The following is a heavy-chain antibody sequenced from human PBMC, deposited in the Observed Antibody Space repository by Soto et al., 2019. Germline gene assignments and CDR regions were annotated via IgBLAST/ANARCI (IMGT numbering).Heavy chain of an antibody. V-gene: IGHV3-23*01. D-gene: IGHD1-26*01. CDR3: AKDRPYSGSYSNWFDP. CDR1: GFTFSSYA. Sequence: PGGSLRLSCAASGFTFSSYAMSWVRQAPGKGLEWVSAISGSGGSTYYADSVKGRFTISRDNSKNTLYLQMNSLRAEDTAVYYCAKDRPYSGSYSNWFDPWGQGTLVTVSS. CDR2: ISGSGGST. J-gene: IGHJ5*02.